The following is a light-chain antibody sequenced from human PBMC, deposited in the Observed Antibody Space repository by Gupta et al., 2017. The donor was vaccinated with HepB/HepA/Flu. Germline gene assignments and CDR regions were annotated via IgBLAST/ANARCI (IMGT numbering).Light chain of an antibody. CDR1: QNIYNV. CDR3: QQCYRTLT. V-gene: IGKV1-39*01. Sequence: VQMTQSPSSLSALVGDRVTIACRASQNIYNVLNWYQQKPGKAPKLLIYSASSLESGVPSRFSGSGSGTDFTLTINSLRLEDFATYYCQQCYRTLTFGPGTRLEIK. J-gene: IGKJ5*01. CDR2: SAS.